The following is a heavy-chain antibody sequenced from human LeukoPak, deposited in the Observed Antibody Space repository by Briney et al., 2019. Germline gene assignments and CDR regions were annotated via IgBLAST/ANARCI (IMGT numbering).Heavy chain of an antibody. Sequence: ASVKVSCKASGGTFSSYAISWVRQAPGQGLEWMGGIIPIFGTANYAQKFQGRVTITADKSTSTAYMELSSLRSEDTAVYYCATASLRSDLDDAFDIWGQGTMVTVSS. J-gene: IGHJ3*02. CDR2: IIPIFGTA. V-gene: IGHV1-69*06. CDR1: GGTFSSYA. D-gene: IGHD5-12*01. CDR3: ATASLRSDLDDAFDI.